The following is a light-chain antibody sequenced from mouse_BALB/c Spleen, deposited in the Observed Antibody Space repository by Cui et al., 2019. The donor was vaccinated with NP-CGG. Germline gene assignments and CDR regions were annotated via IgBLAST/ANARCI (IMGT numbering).Light chain of an antibody. CDR3: ALWYSNHWV. CDR2: GTN. Sequence: QAVVTLEHPHTTSPGETVTPTCRSSTGAVTTSNYANWVQEKPDHLFTGLIGGTNNRAPGVPARFSGSLIGDKAALTITGAQTEDEAIYFCALWYSNHWVFGGGTKLTVL. V-gene: IGLV1*01. CDR1: TGAVTTSNY. J-gene: IGLJ1*01.